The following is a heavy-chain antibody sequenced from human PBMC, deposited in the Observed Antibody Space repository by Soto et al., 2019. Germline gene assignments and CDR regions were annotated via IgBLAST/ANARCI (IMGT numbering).Heavy chain of an antibody. CDR1: GGSISSGDYY. CDR3: ARRWYSSNWYLSIPNNWFDP. V-gene: IGHV4-30-4*01. Sequence: PSETLSLTCTVSGGSISSGDYYWSWIRQPPGKGPEWIGYIYYSGSTYYNPSLKSRVTISVDTSKNQFSLKLSSVTAADTAVYYCARRWYSSNWYLSIPNNWFDPWGQGTLVTVS. CDR2: IYYSGST. D-gene: IGHD6-13*01. J-gene: IGHJ5*02.